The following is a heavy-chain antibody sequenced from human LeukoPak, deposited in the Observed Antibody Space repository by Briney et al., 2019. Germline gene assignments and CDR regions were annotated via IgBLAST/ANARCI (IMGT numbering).Heavy chain of an antibody. CDR1: GFTFSSYG. CDR3: ARTHYEDYCTNGVCPPYDWFDP. CDR2: ISYDGSNK. D-gene: IGHD2-8*01. Sequence: GGSLRLSCAASGFTFSSYGMHWVRQAPGKGLEWVAVISYDGSNKYYADSVKGRFTISRDNSKNTLYLQMNSLRAEDTAVYYCARTHYEDYCTNGVCPPYDWFDPWGQGTLVTVSS. V-gene: IGHV3-30*19. J-gene: IGHJ5*02.